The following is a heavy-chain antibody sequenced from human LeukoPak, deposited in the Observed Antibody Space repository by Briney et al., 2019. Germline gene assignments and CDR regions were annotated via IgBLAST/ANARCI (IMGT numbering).Heavy chain of an antibody. CDR2: IIPIFGTA. Sequence: EASVTVSCKASGGTFSSYAISWVRQAPGQGLEWMGRIIPIFGTANYAQKFQGRVTITTDESTSTAYMELSSLRSEDTAVYYCASGSAQIAVAGTMDYYYYYMDVWGKGTTVTVSS. CDR1: GGTFSSYA. J-gene: IGHJ6*03. V-gene: IGHV1-69*05. D-gene: IGHD6-19*01. CDR3: ASGSAQIAVAGTMDYYYYYMDV.